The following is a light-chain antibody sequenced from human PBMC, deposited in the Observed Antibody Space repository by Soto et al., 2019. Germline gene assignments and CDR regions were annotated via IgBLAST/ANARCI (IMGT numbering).Light chain of an antibody. J-gene: IGKJ3*01. CDR2: GAS. CDR3: QKYDRAPLT. V-gene: IGKV1-27*01. CDR1: QDISKS. Sequence: DIQMTQSPSSLSASVGDRVTITCRASQDISKSLAWYQQRPGKAPKLLIYGASTLQAGVPSRFSGGGSGTDFTLTVSSLQPEDVATYYCQKYDRAPLTFGPGTKVDIK.